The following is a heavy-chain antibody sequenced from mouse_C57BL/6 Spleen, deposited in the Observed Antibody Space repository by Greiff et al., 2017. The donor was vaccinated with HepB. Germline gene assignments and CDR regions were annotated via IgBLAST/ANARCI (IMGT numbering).Heavy chain of an antibody. V-gene: IGHV1-64*01. CDR3: ARLLATVVAKGYFDV. J-gene: IGHJ1*03. D-gene: IGHD1-1*01. CDR1: GYTFTSYW. Sequence: QVQLQQPGAELVKPGASVKLSCKASGYTFTSYWMHWVKQRPGQGLEWIGMIHPNSGSTNYNEKFKSKATLTVDKSSNTAYMQLSSLTSEDSAVYYCARLLATVVAKGYFDVWGTGTTVTVSS. CDR2: IHPNSGST.